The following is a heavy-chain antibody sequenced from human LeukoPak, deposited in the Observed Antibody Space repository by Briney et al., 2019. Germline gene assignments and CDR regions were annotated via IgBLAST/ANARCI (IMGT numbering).Heavy chain of an antibody. D-gene: IGHD3-16*01. V-gene: IGHV4-61*02. CDR2: IYTSGST. J-gene: IGHJ4*02. CDR1: GGSISSGSYY. Sequence: SETLSLTCTVSGGSISSGSYYWSWIRQPAGKGLEWIGRIYTSGSTNYNPSLKSRVTISVDTSKNQFSLKLSSVTAADTAVYYCASTPPGMITFGGATFDYWGQGTLVTVSS. CDR3: ASTPPGMITFGGATFDY.